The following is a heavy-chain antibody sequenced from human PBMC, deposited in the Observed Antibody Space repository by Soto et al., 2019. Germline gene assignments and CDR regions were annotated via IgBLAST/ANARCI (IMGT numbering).Heavy chain of an antibody. CDR1: GFTFDDYT. CDR3: AKDLSVAGTSAFDI. D-gene: IGHD6-19*01. J-gene: IGHJ3*02. Sequence: GGSLRLSCAASGFTFDDYTMHWVRQAPGKGLEWVSLISWDGGSTYYADSVKGRFTISRDNSKNSLYLQMNSLRTEDTALYYCAKDLSVAGTSAFDIWGQGTMVTVSS. V-gene: IGHV3-43*01. CDR2: ISWDGGST.